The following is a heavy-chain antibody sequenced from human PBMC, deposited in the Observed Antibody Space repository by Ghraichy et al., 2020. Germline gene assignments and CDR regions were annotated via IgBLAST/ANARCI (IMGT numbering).Heavy chain of an antibody. Sequence: GGSLRLSCAASGFMFSSYWVTWVRQAPGKGLEWVANVKPDGGEKNYVGSVKGRFTISRDNAKKSLYLQMNSLRAEDTAVYYCAKCRGTTWNYARDVWGQGTMVTVSS. V-gene: IGHV3-7*01. CDR3: AKCRGTTWNYARDV. CDR1: GFMFSSYW. CDR2: VKPDGGEK. J-gene: IGHJ3*01. D-gene: IGHD1-1*01.